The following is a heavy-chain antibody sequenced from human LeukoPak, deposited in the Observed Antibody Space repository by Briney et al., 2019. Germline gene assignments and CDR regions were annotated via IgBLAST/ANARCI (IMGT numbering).Heavy chain of an antibody. D-gene: IGHD2-2*01. J-gene: IGHJ4*02. CDR1: GGSISSYY. CDR2: IYYSGST. Sequence: SETLSLTCTVSGGSISSYYWSCIRQPPGKGLEWVGYIYYSGSTNYNPSLKSRVTISVDTSKNQFSLKLSSVTAADTAVYYCARGYCSSTSCPLDYWGQGTLVTVSS. CDR3: ARGYCSSTSCPLDY. V-gene: IGHV4-59*01.